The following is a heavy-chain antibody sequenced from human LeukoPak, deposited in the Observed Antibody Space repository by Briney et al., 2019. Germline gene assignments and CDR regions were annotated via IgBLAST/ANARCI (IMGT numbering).Heavy chain of an antibody. D-gene: IGHD3-10*01. V-gene: IGHV4-39*07. Sequence: PSETLSLTCTVSGGSISSSSYYWGWIRQPPGKGLEWIGEIYHSGSTNYNPSLKSRVTLSLDTSKNRFSLKLTSVTAADTAFYYCARGRYGSGSYDYWGQGTLVTVSS. J-gene: IGHJ4*02. CDR2: IYHSGST. CDR3: ARGRYGSGSYDY. CDR1: GGSISSSSYY.